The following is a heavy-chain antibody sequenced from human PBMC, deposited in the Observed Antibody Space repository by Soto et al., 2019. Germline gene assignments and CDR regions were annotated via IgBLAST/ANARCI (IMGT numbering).Heavy chain of an antibody. CDR1: GFTFSSYG. Sequence: QVQLVESGGGVVQPGRSLRLSCVASGFTFSSYGMHWVRQAPGKGLEWVAIISYDGSNTYYADSVKGRFTISRDNSKNTLYLQMNSLRAEDTSVYYCAKEGGLSGSYYISSSYYFDYWGKGTLVTFSS. CDR3: AKEGGLSGSYYISSSYYFDY. D-gene: IGHD1-26*01. CDR2: ISYDGSNT. V-gene: IGHV3-30*18. J-gene: IGHJ4*02.